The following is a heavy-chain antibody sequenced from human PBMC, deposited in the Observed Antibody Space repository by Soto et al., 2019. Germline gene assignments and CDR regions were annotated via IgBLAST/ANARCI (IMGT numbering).Heavy chain of an antibody. V-gene: IGHV1-18*01. Sequence: ASVKVSCKASGYTFTSYGISWVRQAPGQGLEWMGWISAYNGNTNYAQKLQGRVTMTTDTSTSKAYIELRSLRSDDTAVYYCARDHGCSSTSCYDYYYYYMDVWGKGTTVTVSS. CDR2: ISAYNGNT. CDR3: ARDHGCSSTSCYDYYYYYMDV. J-gene: IGHJ6*03. D-gene: IGHD2-2*01. CDR1: GYTFTSYG.